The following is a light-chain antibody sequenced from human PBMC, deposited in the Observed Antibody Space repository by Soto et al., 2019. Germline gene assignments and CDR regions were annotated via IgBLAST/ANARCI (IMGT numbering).Light chain of an antibody. CDR1: SSDVGSYDF. CDR2: EVS. Sequence: QSVLTQPASVSGSPGQWITMSCTGTSSDVGSYDFVYWYQQHPGKAPKLLMYEVSNRPSGVSDRFSGSKSDNTASLTISGLQAADEADYFCRSYSSSTVRYVFGSGTKLTVL. V-gene: IGLV2-14*01. CDR3: RSYSSSTVRYV. J-gene: IGLJ1*01.